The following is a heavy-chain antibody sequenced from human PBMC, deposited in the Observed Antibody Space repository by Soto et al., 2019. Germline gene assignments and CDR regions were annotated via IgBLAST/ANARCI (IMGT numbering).Heavy chain of an antibody. CDR1: GFTFGSYW. CDR2: INPGGRQK. V-gene: IGHV3-7*01. J-gene: IGHJ3*02. D-gene: IGHD3-10*01. Sequence: QTGGSLRLSCAASGFTFGSYWMSWVRQAPGKGLEWVANINPGGRQKNYVDSVKGRFSISRDDAEKSHHLQMNSLRVEDTAVYYCAKYGSGNYGAYALDIWGQGTMVTVSS. CDR3: AKYGSGNYGAYALDI.